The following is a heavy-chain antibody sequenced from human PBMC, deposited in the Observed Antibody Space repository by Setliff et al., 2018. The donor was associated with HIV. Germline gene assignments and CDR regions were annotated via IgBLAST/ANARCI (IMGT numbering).Heavy chain of an antibody. V-gene: IGHV4-34*01. CDR3: ARLRQWLAFFDS. D-gene: IGHD6-19*01. CDR2: INHSGST. J-gene: IGHJ4*02. CDR1: GGSLSCYY. Sequence: SETLSLTCAVYGGSLSCYYWSWIRQPPGKGLEWFGEINHSGSTNYNPSLKSRVTISVDTSQNQFSLKLTSVTAADTAVYYCARLRQWLAFFDSWGQGTLVTVSS.